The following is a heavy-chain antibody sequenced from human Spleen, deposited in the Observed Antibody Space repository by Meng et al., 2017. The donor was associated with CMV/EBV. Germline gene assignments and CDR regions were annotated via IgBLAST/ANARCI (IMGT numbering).Heavy chain of an antibody. V-gene: IGHV4-38-2*02. J-gene: IGHJ5*02. CDR2: IYHSGRT. Sequence: SETLSLTCAVSGGSINSYYWSWIRQSPGKGLQWIGSIYHSGRTYYNPSLKSRITISVDTSKNQFSLKLSSLTAADTAIYYCARDISGGGNWFDPWGQGTLVTVSS. D-gene: IGHD3-16*01. CDR3: ARDISGGGNWFDP. CDR1: GGSINSYY.